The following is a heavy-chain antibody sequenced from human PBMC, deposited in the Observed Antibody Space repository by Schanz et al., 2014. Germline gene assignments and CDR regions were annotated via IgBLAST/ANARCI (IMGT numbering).Heavy chain of an antibody. D-gene: IGHD1-26*01. V-gene: IGHV3-11*04. CDR1: GFTFSDYY. CDR3: AKEGSIYWDRSVDY. J-gene: IGHJ4*02. Sequence: QVQLEESGGGLVTPGGSLRLSCAASGFTFSDYYMSWIRQAPGKGLECISYISSRGTTIYYADSVKGRFTISRDNSKNTLYLQMNSLRPEDTAVYYCAKEGSIYWDRSVDYWGQGTLVTVSS. CDR2: ISSRGTTI.